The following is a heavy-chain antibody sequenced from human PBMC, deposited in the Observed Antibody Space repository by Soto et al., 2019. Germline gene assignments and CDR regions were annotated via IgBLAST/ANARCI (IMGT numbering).Heavy chain of an antibody. D-gene: IGHD7-27*01. CDR3: VGRGNQNWGDY. Sequence: QVQLVESWGGVVQPGRSLRLSCAASGFTFSSYGMHWVRQAPGKGLEWVSSIWYDGNNKYYADSVKGRFTISRDNSRNTLFLQMNSLRDEDTALYYCVGRGNQNWGDYWGQGTQVTVSS. J-gene: IGHJ4*02. CDR1: GFTFSSYG. CDR2: IWYDGNNK. V-gene: IGHV3-33*01.